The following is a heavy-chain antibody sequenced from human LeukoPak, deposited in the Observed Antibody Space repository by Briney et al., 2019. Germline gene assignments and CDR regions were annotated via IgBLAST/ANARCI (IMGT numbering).Heavy chain of an antibody. CDR3: ARGSGWYYY. V-gene: IGHV4-59*08. D-gene: IGHD6-19*01. Sequence: SETLSLTCTVSGGSISSYYWSWIRQPPGKGLEWIGYIYYSGSTNYNPSLKSRVTISVDTSKNQFSLKLSSVTAADTAVYYCARGSGWYYYWGQGTLVAVSS. CDR1: GGSISSYY. J-gene: IGHJ4*02. CDR2: IYYSGST.